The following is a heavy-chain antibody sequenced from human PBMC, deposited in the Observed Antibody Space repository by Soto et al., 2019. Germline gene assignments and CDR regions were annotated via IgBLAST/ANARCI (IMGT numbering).Heavy chain of an antibody. Sequence: GGSLRLSCAASGFAFSSYAMTWVRQAPGKGLEWVSHISGSSIYIHYADSVRGRFTISRDNAKNSVYLQMDSLRVEDTAVYYCAREGALKPFSSWGQGALVTVSS. J-gene: IGHJ5*02. CDR2: ISGSSIYI. CDR3: AREGALKPFSS. CDR1: GFAFSSYA. V-gene: IGHV3-21*01.